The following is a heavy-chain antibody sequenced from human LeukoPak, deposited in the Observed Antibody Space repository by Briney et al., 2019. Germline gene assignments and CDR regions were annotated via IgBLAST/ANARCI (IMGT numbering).Heavy chain of an antibody. CDR1: GGTFSSYA. D-gene: IGHD6-13*01. Sequence: GASVKVSCKASGGTFSSYAISWVRQAPGQGLEWMGGIIPIFGTANYAQKFQGRVTITADKSTSTAYMELSSLRSEDTAVYYCATVDSSSWYSRWFDPWGQGTLVTVSS. CDR2: IIPIFGTA. CDR3: ATVDSSSWYSRWFDP. V-gene: IGHV1-69*06. J-gene: IGHJ5*02.